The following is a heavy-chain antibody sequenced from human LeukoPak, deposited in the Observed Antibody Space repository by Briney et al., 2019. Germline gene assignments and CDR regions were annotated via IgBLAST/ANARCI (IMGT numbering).Heavy chain of an antibody. Sequence: GSSVKVSCKASGGTFSSYAISWVRQAPGQGLEWMGGIIPILGTANYAQKFQGRVTITTDESTSTAYMELSSLRSEDTAVYYCARGAYYYDSGGYYYFPFDYWGQGTLVTVSS. CDR3: ARGAYYYDSGGYYYFPFDY. D-gene: IGHD3-22*01. V-gene: IGHV1-69*05. CDR1: GGTFSSYA. J-gene: IGHJ4*02. CDR2: IIPILGTA.